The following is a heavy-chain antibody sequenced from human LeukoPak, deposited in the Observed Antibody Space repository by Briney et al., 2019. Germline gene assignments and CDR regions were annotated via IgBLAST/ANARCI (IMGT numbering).Heavy chain of an antibody. V-gene: IGHV1-2*02. CDR2: INPNSGGT. Sequence: ASVKVSCKASGYTFTGYYMHWVRQAPGQGLEWMGWINPNSGGTNYAQKFQGRVTMTRDTSISTAYMELSRLRSDDTAVYYCARGPGYSSSWYLGYYYYYGMDVWGQETTDTVSS. D-gene: IGHD6-13*01. CDR3: ARGPGYSSSWYLGYYYYYGMDV. J-gene: IGHJ6*02. CDR1: GYTFTGYY.